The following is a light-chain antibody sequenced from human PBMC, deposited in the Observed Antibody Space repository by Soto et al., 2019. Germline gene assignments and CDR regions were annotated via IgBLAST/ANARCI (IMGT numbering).Light chain of an antibody. CDR1: SSDVGASNY. CDR3: SSFAGSNNPVV. V-gene: IGLV2-8*01. CDR2: EVN. J-gene: IGLJ2*01. Sequence: QSVLTQPPSASGSPGQSVTFSCTGTSSDVGASNYVSWYQHHPGKAPKLMIYEVNKRPSGVPNRFSGSKSGNTASLTVSGLQAEDEAAYYCSSFAGSNNPVVFGGGTKLTV.